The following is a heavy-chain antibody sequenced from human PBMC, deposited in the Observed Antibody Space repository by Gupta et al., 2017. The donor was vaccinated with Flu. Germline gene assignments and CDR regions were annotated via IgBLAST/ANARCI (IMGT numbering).Heavy chain of an antibody. J-gene: IGHJ6*03. CDR2: ISSTETYT. CDR1: GFLFPYHG. D-gene: IGHD3-10*01. Sequence: EVKLVESGGGRVEAGGSLRLSWVGSGFLFPYHGLDWVRQAPGKGLEWVASISSTETYTNYGDSVKGRFTISRDNAKNSSYLQMDSLKVEDTAVYYCAREAYGYYYMTPGAEGPRSPSP. V-gene: IGHV3-21*04. CDR3: AREAYGYYYMTP.